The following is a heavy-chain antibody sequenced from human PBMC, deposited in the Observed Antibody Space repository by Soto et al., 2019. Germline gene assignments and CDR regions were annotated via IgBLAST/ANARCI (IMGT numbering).Heavy chain of an antibody. V-gene: IGHV3-21*01. Sequence: GGSLRLSCAASGFTFSSYSMNWVRQAPGKGLEWVSSISSSSYIYYADSVKGRFTISRDNAKNSLYLQMNSLRAEDTAVYYCARDRRGGYYGSGSYTQYYYYYGMDVWGQGTTVTAP. CDR2: ISSSSYI. CDR1: GFTFSSYS. D-gene: IGHD3-10*01. CDR3: ARDRRGGYYGSGSYTQYYYYYGMDV. J-gene: IGHJ6*02.